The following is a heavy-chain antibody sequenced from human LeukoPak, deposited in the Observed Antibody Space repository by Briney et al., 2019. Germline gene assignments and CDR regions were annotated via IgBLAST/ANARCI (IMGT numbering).Heavy chain of an antibody. Sequence: GGSLRLSCAASGFTFSSYAMHWVRQAPGKGLEYVSAISSNGGSTYYANSVKGRFTISRDNSKNTLYLQMNSLRAEDTAVYFCARVATGSYDWFDPWGQGTLVTVSS. D-gene: IGHD3-10*01. CDR1: GFTFSSYA. CDR2: ISSNGGST. V-gene: IGHV3-64*01. J-gene: IGHJ5*02. CDR3: ARVATGSYDWFDP.